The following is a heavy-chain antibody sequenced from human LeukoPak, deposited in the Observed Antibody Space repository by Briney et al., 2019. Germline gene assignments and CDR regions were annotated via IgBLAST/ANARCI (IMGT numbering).Heavy chain of an antibody. CDR1: GGSISSSSYY. J-gene: IGHJ4*02. Sequence: PSETLSLTCTVSGGSISSSSYYWGWLRQPPGKGLEWIGSIYYSGSTYYNPSLKSRVTISVDTSKNQFSLKLSSVTAADTAVYYCARAPYYYDSSGSFFDYWGQGTLVTVSS. V-gene: IGHV4-39*07. D-gene: IGHD3-22*01. CDR2: IYYSGST. CDR3: ARAPYYYDSSGSFFDY.